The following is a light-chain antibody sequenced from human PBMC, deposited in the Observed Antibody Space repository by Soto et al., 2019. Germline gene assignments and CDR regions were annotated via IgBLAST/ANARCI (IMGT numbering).Light chain of an antibody. CDR1: QSIRKH. CDR3: QQSYSNPPA. CDR2: AAS. J-gene: IGKJ1*01. V-gene: IGKV1-39*01. Sequence: DIQMTQSPSSLSASVEDRFIITCRASQSIRKHLNWYQQKPGKAPKLLXYAASSLQSGVPSRFSGSGSGTDFTLTISSLQPEDFETYYCQQSYSNPPAFGQGTKVDIK.